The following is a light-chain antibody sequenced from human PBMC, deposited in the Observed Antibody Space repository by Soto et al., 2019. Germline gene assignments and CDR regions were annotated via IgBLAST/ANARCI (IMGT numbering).Light chain of an antibody. Sequence: EIVMTQSPATLSVSPGERATLSCRASQSVSSNLAWHQQKPGQAPRLLLYGASTRATGIPARFSGSGSGTEFTLTISSLQSEDFAVYYCQQYDNWPWTFGQGTKMESK. V-gene: IGKV3-15*01. CDR3: QQYDNWPWT. J-gene: IGKJ1*01. CDR2: GAS. CDR1: QSVSSN.